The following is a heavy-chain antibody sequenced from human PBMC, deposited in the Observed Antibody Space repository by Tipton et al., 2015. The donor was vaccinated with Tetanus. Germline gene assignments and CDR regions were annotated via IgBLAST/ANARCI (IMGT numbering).Heavy chain of an antibody. CDR3: ARAAIQLFDQ. Sequence: TLSLTCNVSGGSISDKKYYWGWIRQAPGKGLEWIGYIYSSGSTNYNPSLKSRVTMSVDTARNQISLKLTSVSAADTAVYYCARAAIQLFDQWGQGIPVIVSS. CDR1: GGSISDKKYY. J-gene: IGHJ4*02. D-gene: IGHD5-18*01. CDR2: IYSSGST. V-gene: IGHV4-61*05.